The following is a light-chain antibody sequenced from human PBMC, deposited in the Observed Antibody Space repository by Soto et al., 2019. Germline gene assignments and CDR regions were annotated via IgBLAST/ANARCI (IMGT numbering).Light chain of an antibody. V-gene: IGKV3-20*01. Sequence: IVLTQSTDTLSLSPGERATLSCRASQSVSSSYLAWYQQKPGQAPRLLIYGASSRATGIPDRFSGSGSGTDFTLTISRLEPEDFAVYYCQQYGSSRTFGQGTKV. J-gene: IGKJ1*01. CDR3: QQYGSSRT. CDR1: QSVSSSY. CDR2: GAS.